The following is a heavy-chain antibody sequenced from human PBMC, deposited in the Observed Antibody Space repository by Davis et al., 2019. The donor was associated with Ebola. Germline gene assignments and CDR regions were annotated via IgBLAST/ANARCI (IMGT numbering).Heavy chain of an antibody. CDR2: IYYSGST. V-gene: IGHV4-39*07. Sequence: SETLSLTCTVSGGSISSSSYYWGWIRQPPGKGLEWIGSIYYSGSTNYNPSLKSRVTISVDTSKNQFSLKLSSVTAADTAVYYCARDRSDSSGYYLYYYYGMDVWGKGTTVTVSS. CDR3: ARDRSDSSGYYLYYYYGMDV. CDR1: GGSISSSSYY. J-gene: IGHJ6*04. D-gene: IGHD3-22*01.